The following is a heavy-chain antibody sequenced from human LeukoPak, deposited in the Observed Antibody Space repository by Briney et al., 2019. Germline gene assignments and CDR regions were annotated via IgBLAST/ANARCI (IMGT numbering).Heavy chain of an antibody. CDR2: IYYSGST. V-gene: IGHV4-31*03. CDR1: GGSISSGGYY. D-gene: IGHD1-26*01. CDR3: ARVVGAYNIDY. Sequence: SETLSLTCTVSGGSISSGGYYWSWIRQHPGKGLEWIGYIYYSGSTYYNPSLKSRVTISVDTSKNQFSLKLSSVTAADTAVYYCARVVGAYNIDYWGQGTLVTVSS. J-gene: IGHJ4*02.